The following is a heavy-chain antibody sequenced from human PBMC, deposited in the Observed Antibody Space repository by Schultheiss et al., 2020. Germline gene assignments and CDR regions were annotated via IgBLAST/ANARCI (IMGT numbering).Heavy chain of an antibody. D-gene: IGHD1-26*01. CDR2: IYHSGST. CDR3: ARHGGGVGASYYYYGMDV. V-gene: IGHV4-4*02. J-gene: IGHJ6*02. CDR1: GGSISSSNW. Sequence: SATLSLTCTVSGGSISSSNWWSWVRQPPGKGLEWIGEIYHSGSTNYNPSLKSRVTISVDKSKNQFSLKLSSVTAADTAVYYCARHGGGVGASYYYYGMDVWGQGTTVTVSS.